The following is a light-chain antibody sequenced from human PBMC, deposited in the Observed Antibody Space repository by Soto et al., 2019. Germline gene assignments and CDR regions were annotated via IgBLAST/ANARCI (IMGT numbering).Light chain of an antibody. J-gene: IGKJ5*01. V-gene: IGKV1-8*01. CDR3: QQSETYPLT. Sequence: AIRMTQSPSSLSASTGDRVTITCRASQGISSYLAWYQQKPGKAPKLLIYAASTLQSGVPSRFSGSGSGTEFTLTISSLQPGDFATYYCQQSETYPLTFGQGTRLE. CDR1: QGISSY. CDR2: AAS.